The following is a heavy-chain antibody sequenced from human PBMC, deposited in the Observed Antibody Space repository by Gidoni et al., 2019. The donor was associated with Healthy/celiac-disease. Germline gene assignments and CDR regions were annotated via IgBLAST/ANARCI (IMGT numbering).Heavy chain of an antibody. J-gene: IGHJ4*02. CDR3: AREFSNTRGYSYGALDY. Sequence: RSYGMHWVRQAPGKGLEWVAVIWYDGSNKYYADSVKGRFTISRDNSKNTLYLQMNSLRAEDTAVYYCAREFSNTRGYSYGALDYWGQGTLVTVSS. V-gene: IGHV3-33*01. CDR2: IWYDGSNK. D-gene: IGHD5-18*01. CDR1: RSYG.